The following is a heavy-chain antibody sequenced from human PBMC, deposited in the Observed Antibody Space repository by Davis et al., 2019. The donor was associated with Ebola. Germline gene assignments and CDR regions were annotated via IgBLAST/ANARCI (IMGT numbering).Heavy chain of an antibody. J-gene: IGHJ3*02. Sequence: GESLKISCAASGFTFSSYWMSWVRQAPGKGLEWVANIKQDGSEKYYVDSVKGRFTISRDNAKNSLYLQMNSLRAEDTAVYYCARVRVRYFDWLLTALGAFDIWGQGTMVTVSS. D-gene: IGHD3-9*01. CDR1: GFTFSSYW. CDR3: ARVRVRYFDWLLTALGAFDI. CDR2: IKQDGSEK. V-gene: IGHV3-7*01.